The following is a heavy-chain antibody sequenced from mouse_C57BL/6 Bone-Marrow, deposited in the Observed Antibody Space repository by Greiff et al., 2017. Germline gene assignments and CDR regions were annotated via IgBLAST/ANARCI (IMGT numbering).Heavy chain of an antibody. CDR1: GFTFSSYT. CDR2: VSGGGGNT. V-gene: IGHV5-9*01. Sequence: EVMLVESGGGLVKPGGSLKLSCAASGFTFSSYTMSWVRQTPEKRLEWVATVSGGGGNTYYPDSVKGRFTISRDKAKNTLYLQMSSLRSEDTALYYCARRAYWGRGTLVTVSA. J-gene: IGHJ3*01. CDR3: ARRAY.